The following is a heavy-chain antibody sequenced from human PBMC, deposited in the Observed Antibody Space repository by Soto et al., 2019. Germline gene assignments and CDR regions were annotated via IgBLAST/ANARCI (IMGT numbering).Heavy chain of an antibody. Sequence: SETLSLTCTVSGGSISSYYWSWIRQPPGKGLEWIGYIYYSGSTNYNPSLKSRVTISVDTSKNQFSLKLSSVTAADTAVYYCASILSTATEKPNYYYYYMDVWGKGTTVTVSS. V-gene: IGHV4-59*01. J-gene: IGHJ6*03. CDR1: GGSISSYY. D-gene: IGHD2-2*01. CDR2: IYYSGST. CDR3: ASILSTATEKPNYYYYYMDV.